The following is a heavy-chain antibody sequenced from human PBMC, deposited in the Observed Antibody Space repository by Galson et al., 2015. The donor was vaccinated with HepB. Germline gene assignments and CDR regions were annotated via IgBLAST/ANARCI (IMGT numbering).Heavy chain of an antibody. Sequence: SLRLSGAASGFTFSDYYMSWIRQAPGEGLEWVSYITASGATTHYADSVKGRFTISRDNAKNSLYLQMNSLRAEDTAVYYCARVDYDILTIDYWGQGTLVTVSS. D-gene: IGHD3-9*01. V-gene: IGHV3-11*01. CDR1: GFTFSDYY. CDR2: ITASGATT. J-gene: IGHJ4*02. CDR3: ARVDYDILTIDY.